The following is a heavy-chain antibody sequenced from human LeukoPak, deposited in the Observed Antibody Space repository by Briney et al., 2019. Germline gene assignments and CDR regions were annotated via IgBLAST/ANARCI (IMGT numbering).Heavy chain of an antibody. V-gene: IGHV3-30*03. Sequence: GGSLRLSCTASGFIFSAYGMHWVRQAPGKGLEWVTGISHDGGKIYYADIVKGRFSISRDNSRNTLYLQMNSLRAEDTAVYYCARDRYSSGWYGDFDCWGQGTLVTVSS. D-gene: IGHD6-19*01. CDR1: GFIFSAYG. CDR2: ISHDGGKI. J-gene: IGHJ4*02. CDR3: ARDRYSSGWYGDFDC.